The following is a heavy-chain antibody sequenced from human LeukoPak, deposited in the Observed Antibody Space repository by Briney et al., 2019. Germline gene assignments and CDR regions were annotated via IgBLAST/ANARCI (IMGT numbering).Heavy chain of an antibody. CDR2: INQDGSEK. CDR1: GFTFSSYW. Sequence: GGSLRLSCAASGFTFSSYWMSWVRQAPGKGLEWVANINQDGSEKYYVDSVKGRFTISRDNAKNSLDLQMNSLRAEDTTVYYCARVASYAFDIWGQGTMVTVSS. D-gene: IGHD6-6*01. CDR3: ARVASYAFDI. V-gene: IGHV3-7*01. J-gene: IGHJ3*02.